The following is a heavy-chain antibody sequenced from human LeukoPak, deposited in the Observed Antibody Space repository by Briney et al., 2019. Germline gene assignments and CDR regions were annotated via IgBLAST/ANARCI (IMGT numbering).Heavy chain of an antibody. J-gene: IGHJ4*02. CDR1: GFTFSSYG. D-gene: IGHD2-2*01. CDR3: AKGDGIVVPPRGYFDY. V-gene: IGHV3-30*18. Sequence: PGGSLRLSCAASGFTFSSYGMHWVRQAPGKGLEWVAVISYDGSNKYYADSVKGRFTISRDNSKNTLYLQMNSLRAEDTAVYYCAKGDGIVVPPRGYFDYWGQGTLVTVSS. CDR2: ISYDGSNK.